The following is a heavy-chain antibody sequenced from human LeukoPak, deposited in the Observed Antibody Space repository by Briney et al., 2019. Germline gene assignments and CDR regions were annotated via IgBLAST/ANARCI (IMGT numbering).Heavy chain of an antibody. CDR1: GFIFSSHA. J-gene: IGHJ3*02. CDR3: AKGPALGYCSSTSCYKGEGDAFDI. V-gene: IGHV3-23*01. D-gene: IGHD2-2*02. Sequence: GGSLRLSCAASGFIFSSHAMSWARQAPGKGLEWVSAISGSGGSTYYADSVKGRFTISRDNSKNTLYLQMNSLRAEDTAVYYCAKGPALGYCSSTSCYKGEGDAFDIWGQGTMVTVSS. CDR2: ISGSGGST.